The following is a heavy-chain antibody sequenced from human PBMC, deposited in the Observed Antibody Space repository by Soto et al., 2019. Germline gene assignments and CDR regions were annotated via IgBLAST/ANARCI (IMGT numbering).Heavy chain of an antibody. D-gene: IGHD6-19*01. Sequence: SGPTLVNPTETLTLTCTVSGFSLSNARMGVSWIRQPPGKALEWLAHIFSNDEKSYSTSLKSRLTISKDTSKSQVVLTMTNMDPVDTATYYCARSSLFSSGWSLDYWGQGTLVTVSS. CDR1: GFSLSNARMG. J-gene: IGHJ4*02. CDR3: ARSSLFSSGWSLDY. CDR2: IFSNDEK. V-gene: IGHV2-26*01.